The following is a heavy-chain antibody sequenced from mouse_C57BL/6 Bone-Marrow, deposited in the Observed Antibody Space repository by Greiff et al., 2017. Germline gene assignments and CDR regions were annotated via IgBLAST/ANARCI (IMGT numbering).Heavy chain of an antibody. CDR2: ISDGGSYT. D-gene: IGHD1-1*01. V-gene: IGHV5-4*01. J-gene: IGHJ4*01. CDR3: ARDTTVVGYYYAMDY. Sequence: LEWVATISDGGSYTYYPDNVKGRFTISRDNAKNNLYLQMSHLKSEDTAMYYCARDTTVVGYYYAMDYWGQGTSVTVSS.